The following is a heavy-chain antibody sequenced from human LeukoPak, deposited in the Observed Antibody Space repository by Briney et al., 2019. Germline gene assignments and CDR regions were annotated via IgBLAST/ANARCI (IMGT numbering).Heavy chain of an antibody. J-gene: IGHJ4*02. CDR2: ISYDGTTK. V-gene: IGHV3-30*04. D-gene: IGHD3-22*01. Sequence: GGSLRLSCAASGFTFTNYPVHWVRQAPGKGLEWVTVISYDGTTKYYADSVKGRFTISRDNSRNTLYLQMNNLRTEDTAVYYCASPYYYDGSSYYHFFDHWGQGALVTVSS. CDR3: ASPYYYDGSSYYHFFDH. CDR1: GFTFTNYP.